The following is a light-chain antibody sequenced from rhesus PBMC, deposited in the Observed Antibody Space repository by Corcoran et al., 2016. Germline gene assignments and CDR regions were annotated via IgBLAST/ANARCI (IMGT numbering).Light chain of an antibody. CDR3: QQYSSSPLT. CDR2: KAS. Sequence: DIQMTQSPSSLSASVGDTVTITCRASQSISSWLAWYQQTPGKAPNLLIYKASSLQSGVHSRVSGSGSGTDFTLTISSLQSEDFATYYCQQYSSSPLTFGGGTKVELK. V-gene: IGKV1-22*01. J-gene: IGKJ4*01. CDR1: QSISSW.